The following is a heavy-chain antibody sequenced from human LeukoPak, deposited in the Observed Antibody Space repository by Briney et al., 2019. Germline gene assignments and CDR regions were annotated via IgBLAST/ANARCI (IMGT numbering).Heavy chain of an antibody. J-gene: IGHJ4*02. CDR3: AKGVSSPLYYFDY. D-gene: IGHD6-13*01. CDR2: IKHDGSST. CDR1: GFTFSSYW. Sequence: PGGSLRLSCAASGFTFSSYWMHWVRQAPGKGLVWVSRIKHDGSSTSYADSVKGRFTISRDNAKSALYLQMNSLRAEDTAVYYCAKGVSSPLYYFDYWGQGTLVTVSS. V-gene: IGHV3-74*01.